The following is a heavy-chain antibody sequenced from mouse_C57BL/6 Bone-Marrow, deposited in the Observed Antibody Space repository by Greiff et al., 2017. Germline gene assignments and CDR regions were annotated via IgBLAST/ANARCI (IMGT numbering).Heavy chain of an antibody. CDR3: TYYYYGSSYPYAMDY. J-gene: IGHJ4*01. D-gene: IGHD1-1*01. CDR2: IDPENGDT. Sequence: EVKLMESGAELVRPGASVKLSCTASGFNIKDDYMHWVKQRPEQGLEWIGWIDPENGDTEYASKFQGKATITADTSSNTAYLPLSSLTSADTAVYYCTYYYYGSSYPYAMDYWGQGTSVTVSS. CDR1: GFNIKDDY. V-gene: IGHV14-4*01.